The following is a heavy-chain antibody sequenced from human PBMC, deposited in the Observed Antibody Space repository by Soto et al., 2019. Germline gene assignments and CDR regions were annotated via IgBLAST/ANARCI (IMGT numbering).Heavy chain of an antibody. CDR1: GGSISSYY. CDR2: IYYSGSI. V-gene: IGHV4-59*01. D-gene: IGHD6-6*01. CDR3: ARHGSSRYYFDY. J-gene: IGHJ4*02. Sequence: SGTLSLTCTVSGGSISSYYWSWIRQPPGKGLEWIGYIYYSGSINYNPSLKSGGTISVDTSKNQFSLKLSSVTAADTAVYYCARHGSSRYYFDYWGQGTLVTVSS.